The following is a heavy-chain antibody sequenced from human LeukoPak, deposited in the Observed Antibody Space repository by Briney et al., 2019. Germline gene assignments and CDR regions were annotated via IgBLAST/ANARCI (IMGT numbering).Heavy chain of an antibody. D-gene: IGHD1-26*01. CDR2: INPKTGVT. CDR3: ATDGTVGATSKTGDY. V-gene: IGHV1-2*06. J-gene: IGHJ4*02. CDR1: GYTFTGYY. Sequence: GASVKVSCKASGYTFTGYYIHWERQAPGQGLEWMGRINPKTGVTNYAQKFQDRVTMTRDTSISTAYMELSRLSSDDTAVYYCATDGTVGATSKTGDYWGQGTLVTVSS.